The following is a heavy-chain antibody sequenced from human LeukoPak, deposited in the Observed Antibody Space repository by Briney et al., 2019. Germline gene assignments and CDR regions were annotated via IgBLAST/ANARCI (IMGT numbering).Heavy chain of an antibody. D-gene: IGHD3-10*01. V-gene: IGHV5-51*01. J-gene: IGHJ4*02. Sequence: GESPKSSCKGSGYIFTSYWIGWGRQMPGKRVQWMGIIYPGDSDTRYSPCFQGQVTISVDKSISNAYLQWSSLQASETAMYYCARVSWGYYGSGMRGPFDYWGQGTLVSVSS. CDR2: IYPGDSDT. CDR3: ARVSWGYYGSGMRGPFDY. CDR1: GYIFTSYW.